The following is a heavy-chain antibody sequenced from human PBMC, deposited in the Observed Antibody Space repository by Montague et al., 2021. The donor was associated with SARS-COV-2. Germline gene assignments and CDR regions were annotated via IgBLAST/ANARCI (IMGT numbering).Heavy chain of an antibody. D-gene: IGHD3-22*01. CDR2: IYYSGST. J-gene: IGHJ5*02. CDR3: AGATRSIVVLNWFDP. V-gene: IGHV4-31*03. Sequence: TLSLTCTVPGGSISSGGYYWGWIRQHPGKGLEWIGYIYYSGSTYYNPSLRSRVTISVDTSKNQFSLKLSSVTAADTAVYYCAGATRSIVVLNWFDPWGQGTLVTVSS. CDR1: GGSISSGGYY.